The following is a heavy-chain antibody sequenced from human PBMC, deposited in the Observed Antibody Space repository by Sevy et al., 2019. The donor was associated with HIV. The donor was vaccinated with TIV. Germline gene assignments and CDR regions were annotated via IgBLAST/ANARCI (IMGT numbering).Heavy chain of an antibody. D-gene: IGHD3-22*01. J-gene: IGHJ4*02. V-gene: IGHV4-39*01. CDR3: ARSPRVTMIVVVPRVY. CDR1: GGSISSSSYY. Sequence: SETLSLTCTVSGGSISSSSYYWGWIRQPPGKGLEWIGSIYYSGSTYYNPSLKSRVTISVDTSKNLFSLKLSSVTAADTAVYYCARSPRVTMIVVVPRVYWGQGTLVTVSS. CDR2: IYYSGST.